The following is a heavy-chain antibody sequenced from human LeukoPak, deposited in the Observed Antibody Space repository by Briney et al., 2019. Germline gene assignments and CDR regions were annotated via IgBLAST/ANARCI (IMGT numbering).Heavy chain of an antibody. V-gene: IGHV3-30*18. CDR1: GFTFSSYG. D-gene: IGHD3-22*01. J-gene: IGHJ3*02. CDR3: AKEGRGYYDSSGHHAFDI. Sequence: GGSLRLSCAASGFTFSSYGMHWVRQAPGKGLEWVAVISYDGSNKYYADSVKGRFTISRDNSKNTLYLQMNSLRAEDTAVYYCAKEGRGYYDSSGHHAFDIWGQGTMVTVSS. CDR2: ISYDGSNK.